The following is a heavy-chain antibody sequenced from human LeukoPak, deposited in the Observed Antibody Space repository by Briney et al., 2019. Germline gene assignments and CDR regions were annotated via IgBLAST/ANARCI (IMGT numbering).Heavy chain of an antibody. J-gene: IGHJ3*02. CDR2: FDPDDGET. D-gene: IGHD3-22*01. CDR1: GYTLTELS. Sequence: ASVKLSCKVSGYTLTELSMNWVRQAPGKGLEWMGGFDPDDGETIYAQKFQGRFTMTEDTSTDTAYMQLSSLRSEDTAVYYCATSVVVIVDAFDIWGQGTMVTVSS. CDR3: ATSVVVIVDAFDI. V-gene: IGHV1-24*01.